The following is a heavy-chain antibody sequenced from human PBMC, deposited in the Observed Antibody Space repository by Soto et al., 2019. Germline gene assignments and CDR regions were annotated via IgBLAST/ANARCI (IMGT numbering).Heavy chain of an antibody. Sequence: GESLKISCAASGFTFSSYDMHWVRQAPGKGLEWVAVISYDGSNKYYADSVKGRFTISRDNSKNTLYLQMNSLRAEDTAVYYCAKGGRQQLVKYYFDYWGQGTLVTVSS. D-gene: IGHD6-13*01. V-gene: IGHV3-30*18. CDR3: AKGGRQQLVKYYFDY. CDR2: ISYDGSNK. CDR1: GFTFSSYD. J-gene: IGHJ4*02.